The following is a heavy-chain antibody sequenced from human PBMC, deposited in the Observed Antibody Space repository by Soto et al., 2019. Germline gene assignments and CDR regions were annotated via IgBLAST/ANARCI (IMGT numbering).Heavy chain of an antibody. CDR3: AKGLYYYDSGGYRVFDY. CDR2: ISGSGGST. Sequence: HPGGSLRLSCAASGFTFSSYAMSWVRQAPGKGLEWVSAISGSGGSTYYADSVKGRFTISRDNSKNTLYLQMNSLRAEDTAVYYCAKGLYYYDSGGYRVFDYWGQGALVTVSS. J-gene: IGHJ4*02. D-gene: IGHD3-22*01. V-gene: IGHV3-23*01. CDR1: GFTFSSYA.